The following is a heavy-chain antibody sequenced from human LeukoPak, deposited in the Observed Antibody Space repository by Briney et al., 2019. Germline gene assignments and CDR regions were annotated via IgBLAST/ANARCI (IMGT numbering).Heavy chain of an antibody. D-gene: IGHD6-13*01. V-gene: IGHV3-9*01. CDR2: ISWNGGSI. CDR1: GFTFDDYA. J-gene: IGHJ4*02. CDR3: AKDKAAETHYYFDC. Sequence: GGSLRLSCVASGFTFDDYAMNWVRHAPGKGLECVAGISWNGGSIGYADSVKGRFTISRDNAKNSLYLQMNSLRAEDTALYYCAKDKAAETHYYFDCWGQGTLVTVSP.